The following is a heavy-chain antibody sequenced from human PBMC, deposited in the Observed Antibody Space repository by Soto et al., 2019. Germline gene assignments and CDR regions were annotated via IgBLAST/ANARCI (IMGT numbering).Heavy chain of an antibody. CDR2: IYYSGST. V-gene: IGHV4-59*01. CDR1: GGSISSYY. Sequence: SETLSLTCTVSGGSISSYYWSWIRQPPGKGLEWIGYIYYSGSTNYNPSLKSRVTISVDTSKNQFSLKLSSVTAADTAVYYCARGFGPEYPGKIGHAFDIWGQGTMVTVSS. D-gene: IGHD3-16*01. CDR3: ARGFGPEYPGKIGHAFDI. J-gene: IGHJ3*02.